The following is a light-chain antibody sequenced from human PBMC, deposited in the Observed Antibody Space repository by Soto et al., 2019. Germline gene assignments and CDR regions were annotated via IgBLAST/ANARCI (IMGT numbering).Light chain of an antibody. Sequence: EIVLTQSPATLSVSPGERATLSCRASQSVSSYLAWYQQKPGQAPRLLIYDASNRATGIPARFSGSGSGTDFTLTINSLEPDDFAVYYCQQRDSWPITFGQGTRLEI. CDR3: QQRDSWPIT. CDR1: QSVSSY. J-gene: IGKJ5*01. V-gene: IGKV3-11*01. CDR2: DAS.